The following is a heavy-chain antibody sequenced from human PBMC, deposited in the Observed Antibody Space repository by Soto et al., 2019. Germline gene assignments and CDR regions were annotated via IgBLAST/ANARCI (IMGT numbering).Heavy chain of an antibody. CDR3: AGLWFGDGVWFDP. D-gene: IGHD3-10*01. CDR1: GGSISSGGYY. CDR2: IYYSGGT. Sequence: QVQLQESGPGLVKPSQTLSLTCTVSGGSISSGGYYWSWIRQHPGMGVEWIGYIYYSGGTYYNPSLKSRVTISVDTSKNQFSLKLSSVTAADTAVYYCAGLWFGDGVWFDPWGQGTLVTVSS. J-gene: IGHJ5*02. V-gene: IGHV4-31*03.